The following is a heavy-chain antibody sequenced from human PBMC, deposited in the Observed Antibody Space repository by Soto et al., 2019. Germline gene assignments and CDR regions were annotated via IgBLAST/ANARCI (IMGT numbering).Heavy chain of an antibody. Sequence: GESLKISCKGSGYSFTSYWIGWVRQMPGKGLEWMGIIYPGDSDTRYSPSFQGQVTISADKSISTAYLPWSSLKASDTAMYYCARQGCYDILTGSLGYFDYWGQGTLVTVSS. CDR2: IYPGDSDT. V-gene: IGHV5-51*01. J-gene: IGHJ4*02. CDR3: ARQGCYDILTGSLGYFDY. D-gene: IGHD3-9*01. CDR1: GYSFTSYW.